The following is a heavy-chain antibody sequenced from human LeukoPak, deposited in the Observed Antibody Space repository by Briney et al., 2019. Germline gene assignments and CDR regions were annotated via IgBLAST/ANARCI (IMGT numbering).Heavy chain of an antibody. V-gene: IGHV3-7*01. J-gene: IGHJ3*02. CDR3: ARDCRAVAGPYDGDAFYI. Sequence: GGSLRLPCAPSGFTFSSYRMSWVRQAPGKGLEWVANIKQDEFEKYYVDSVKGGFTISRDNVKNSLYLQMNSLRAEDTAVYYCARDCRAVAGPYDGDAFYIWGQGTIVT. D-gene: IGHD6-19*01. CDR1: GFTFSSYR. CDR2: IKQDEFEK.